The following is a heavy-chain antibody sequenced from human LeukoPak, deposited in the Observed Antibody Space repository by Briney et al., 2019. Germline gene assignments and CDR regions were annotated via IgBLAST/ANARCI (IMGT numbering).Heavy chain of an antibody. CDR2: INPNSGGT. CDR1: GYTFTGYY. V-gene: IGHV1-2*02. CDR3: AGTEYSYGQDYYYYMDV. J-gene: IGHJ6*03. Sequence: ASVKVSCKASGYTFTGYYMHWVRQAPGQGLEWMGWINPNSGGTNYAQKFQGRVTMTRDTSISTAYMELSRLRSEDTAVYYCAGTEYSYGQDYYYYMDVWGRGTTVTISS. D-gene: IGHD5-18*01.